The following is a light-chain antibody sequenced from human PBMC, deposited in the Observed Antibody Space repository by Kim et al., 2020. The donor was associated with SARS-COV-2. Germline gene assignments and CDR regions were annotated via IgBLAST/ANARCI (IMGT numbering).Light chain of an antibody. Sequence: IQLTQSPSSLSASVGDSVTITCRASQGMRNSLAWYQQKPGKVPKLLIYAASTLQSGVPLRFSGSGSGTDFTLTISSLQPEDFATYFCQELNRYSLNFGGGTQGGYQ. CDR1: QGMRNS. V-gene: IGKV1-9*01. CDR2: AAS. CDR3: QELNRYSLN. J-gene: IGKJ4*01.